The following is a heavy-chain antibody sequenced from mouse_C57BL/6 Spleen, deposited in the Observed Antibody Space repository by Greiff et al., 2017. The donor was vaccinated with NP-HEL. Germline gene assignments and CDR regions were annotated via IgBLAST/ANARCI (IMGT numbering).Heavy chain of an antibody. V-gene: IGHV1-82*01. CDR3: ASYYYGSSVYYAMDY. J-gene: IGHJ4*01. D-gene: IGHD1-1*01. CDR2: IYPGDGDT. CDR1: GYAFSSSW. Sequence: QVQLQQSGPELVKPGASVKISCKASGYAFSSSWMNWVKQRPGKGLEWIGRIYPGDGDTNYNGKFKGKATLTADKSSSTAYMQLSSLTSEDSAVYFCASYYYGSSVYYAMDYWGQGTSVTVSS.